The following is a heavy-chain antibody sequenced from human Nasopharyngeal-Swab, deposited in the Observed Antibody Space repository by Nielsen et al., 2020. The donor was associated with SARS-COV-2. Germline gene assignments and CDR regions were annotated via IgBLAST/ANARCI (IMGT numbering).Heavy chain of an antibody. D-gene: IGHD4-11*01. CDR2: INHSGST. CDR1: GGSFSDHY. CDR3: ARDRADYHNSYYYYYMDV. Sequence: SETLSLTCGVYGGSFSDHYWSWIRQLPGKGLEWIGEINHSGSTNYNPSLKSRVTMSVDTSKNQFSLNLSSVTAADTAVYYCARDRADYHNSYYYYYMDVWGKGTTVAVSS. V-gene: IGHV4-34*01. J-gene: IGHJ6*03.